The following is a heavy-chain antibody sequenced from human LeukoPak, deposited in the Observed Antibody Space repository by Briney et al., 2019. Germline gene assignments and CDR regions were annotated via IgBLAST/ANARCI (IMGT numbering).Heavy chain of an antibody. V-gene: IGHV4-59*08. CDR1: GGSISSYY. D-gene: IGHD3-22*01. Sequence: SETLSLTCTLSGGSISSYYWSWIRQPPGKGLEWLAYIHNSGRTNYNPSLKSRLTTSLDTYKNQFSLNVRSVTAADTAVYYCARHCPYDSGGYHDDFDIWGQGTMVTVSS. CDR2: IHNSGRT. J-gene: IGHJ3*02. CDR3: ARHCPYDSGGYHDDFDI.